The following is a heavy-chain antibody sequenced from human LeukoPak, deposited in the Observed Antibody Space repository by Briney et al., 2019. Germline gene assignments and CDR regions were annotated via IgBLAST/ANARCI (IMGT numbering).Heavy chain of an antibody. J-gene: IGHJ6*03. CDR2: ISGSGGST. V-gene: IGHV3-23*01. D-gene: IGHD3-22*01. Sequence: GGSLRLSCAASGFTFSSYAMSWVRQAPGKGLEWVSAISGSGGSTYYADSVKGLFTISRDNSKNTLYRQMNSLRAEDTAVYYCAKDTYYYDSSGSYYHYMDVWGKGTTVTVSS. CDR1: GFTFSSYA. CDR3: AKDTYYYDSSGSYYHYMDV.